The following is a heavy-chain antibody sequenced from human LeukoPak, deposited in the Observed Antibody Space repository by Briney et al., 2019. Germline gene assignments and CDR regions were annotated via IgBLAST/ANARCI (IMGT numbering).Heavy chain of an antibody. CDR3: ARGYSGYGTDAFDI. D-gene: IGHD5-12*01. CDR1: GGSISSGGYY. Sequence: SETLSLTCTVSGGSISSGGYYWSWIRQHPGKGLEWIGYTYYSGSTYYNPSLKSRVTISVDTSKNQFSLKLSSVTAADTAVYYCARGYSGYGTDAFDIWGQGTMVTVSS. V-gene: IGHV4-31*03. J-gene: IGHJ3*02. CDR2: TYYSGST.